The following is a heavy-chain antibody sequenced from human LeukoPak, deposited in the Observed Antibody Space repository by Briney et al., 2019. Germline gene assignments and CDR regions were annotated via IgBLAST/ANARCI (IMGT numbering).Heavy chain of an antibody. CDR2: ISGNDGNT. D-gene: IGHD3-16*01. J-gene: IGHJ4*02. CDR3: ARDWDEDSPIITDY. Sequence: GAAVKVSCKASGYTFSRYGISWMRQAPGQGLEWMGWISGNDGNTRYAQKVQDRVTMTIDTPTNTAYMELGSLRSDDTAVYYCARDWDEDSPIITDYWGQGTLVTVSS. CDR1: GYTFSRYG. V-gene: IGHV1-18*01.